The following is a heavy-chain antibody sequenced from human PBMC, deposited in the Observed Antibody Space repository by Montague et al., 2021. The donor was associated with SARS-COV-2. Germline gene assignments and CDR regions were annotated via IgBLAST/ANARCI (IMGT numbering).Heavy chain of an antibody. CDR2: IYFTGXT. J-gene: IGHJ3*02. CDR1: GGSISRSHYF. CDR3: ARWGLNNAFDI. V-gene: IGHV4-39*02. Sequence: SETLSLTCSVSGGSISRSHYFWAWIRQPPGMGLEWIGSIYFTGXTXYXXSLKSRVTISIDTSKNHFSLRLSSVTAADSAVFYCARWGLNNAFDIWGLGTMITISS. D-gene: IGHD1/OR15-1a*01.